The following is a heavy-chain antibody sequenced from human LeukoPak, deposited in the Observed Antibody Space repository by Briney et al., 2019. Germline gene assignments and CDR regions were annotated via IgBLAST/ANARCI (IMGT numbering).Heavy chain of an antibody. CDR2: INHSGST. J-gene: IGHJ5*02. CDR1: GGSFSGYY. V-gene: IGHV4-34*01. Sequence: SETPSLTCAVYGGSFSGYYWSWIRQPPGKGLEWIGEINHSGSTNYNPSLKSRVTISVDTSKNQFSLKLSSVTAADTAVYYCASASPYGSGSPNWFDPWGQGTLVTVSS. D-gene: IGHD3-10*01. CDR3: ASASPYGSGSPNWFDP.